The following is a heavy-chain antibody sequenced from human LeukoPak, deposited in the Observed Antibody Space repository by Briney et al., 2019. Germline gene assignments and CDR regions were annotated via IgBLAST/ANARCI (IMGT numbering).Heavy chain of an antibody. J-gene: IGHJ6*03. V-gene: IGHV3-20*04. CDR2: INWNGGST. CDR3: ASTPDYYMDV. Sequence: PGGSLRLSCAASGFTFDDYGMSWVRQAPGKGLEWVSGINWNGGSTGCADSVKGRFTISRDNAKNSLYLQMNSLRAEDTALYYCASTPDYYMDVWGKGTTVTVSS. CDR1: GFTFDDYG.